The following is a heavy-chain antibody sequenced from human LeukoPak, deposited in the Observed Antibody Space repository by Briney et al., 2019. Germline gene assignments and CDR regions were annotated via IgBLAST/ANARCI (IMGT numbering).Heavy chain of an antibody. V-gene: IGHV1-18*01. D-gene: IGHD4-11*01. J-gene: IGHJ1*01. CDR3: GRWRESSNWPPGYLQY. CDR1: GYTFTSFG. CDR2: ISAYNGNT. Sequence: ASVKVSCKASGYTFTSFGFSWVRQAPGQGLEWMGWISAYNGNTNYAQNLQGRVTMTTDASTSTVYMELRSLRSDDTAMYYCGRWRESSNWPPGYLQYWGQGTLVIVSS.